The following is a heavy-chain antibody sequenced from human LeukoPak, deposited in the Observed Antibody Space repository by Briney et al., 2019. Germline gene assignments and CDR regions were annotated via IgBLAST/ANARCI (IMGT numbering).Heavy chain of an antibody. CDR1: GFTFSSYS. CDR3: AKVGSRWELRRGYFDY. Sequence: GGSLRLSCAASGFTFSSYSMSWVRQAPGKGLERVSAISGSGGSTYYADSVKGRFTISRDNSKNTLYLQMNSLRAEDTAVYYCAKVGSRWELRRGYFDYWGQGTLVTVSS. J-gene: IGHJ4*02. V-gene: IGHV3-23*01. CDR2: ISGSGGST. D-gene: IGHD1-26*01.